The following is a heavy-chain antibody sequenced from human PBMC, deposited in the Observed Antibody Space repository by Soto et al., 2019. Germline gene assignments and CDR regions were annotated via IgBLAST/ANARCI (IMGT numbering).Heavy chain of an antibody. D-gene: IGHD3-22*01. V-gene: IGHV3-48*02. CDR1: GFTFSSYS. Sequence: LRLSCAASGFTFSSYSMNWVRQAPGKGLEWVSYISSSSSTIYYADSVKGRFTISRDNAKNSLYLQMNSLRDEDTAVYYCARGEYYYDSSGGNAFDIWGQGTMVTVSS. CDR3: ARGEYYYDSSGGNAFDI. CDR2: ISSSSSTI. J-gene: IGHJ3*02.